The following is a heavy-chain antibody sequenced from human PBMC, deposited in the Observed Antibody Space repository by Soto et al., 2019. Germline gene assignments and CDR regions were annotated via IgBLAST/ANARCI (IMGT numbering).Heavy chain of an antibody. D-gene: IGHD1-7*01. CDR2: ISYDGSNK. CDR3: AKEGTGNTSYYYGMAV. V-gene: IGHV3-30*18. Sequence: QVQLVESGGGAVQPGMSLRLSCAASGFTFSSYGMHWVRQAPGKGLEWVAVISYDGSNKYYADSVKGRFTISRDNSTNTLYLQMNSPRAEDTAVYYCAKEGTGNTSYYYGMAVGGHGTTVIVSS. CDR1: GFTFSSYG. J-gene: IGHJ6*02.